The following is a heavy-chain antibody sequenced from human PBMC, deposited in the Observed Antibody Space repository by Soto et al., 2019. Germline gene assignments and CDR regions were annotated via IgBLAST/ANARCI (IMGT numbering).Heavy chain of an antibody. J-gene: IGHJ6*02. V-gene: IGHV4-59*01. CDR1: GCNISSYY. D-gene: IGHD3-22*01. CDR3: ARAWLLGPGYYYGMDV. Sequence: TSETLSLTSTVSGCNISSYYWSWIRQPPGKGLEWIGYIYYSGSTNYNPSLKSRVTISVDTSKNQFSLKLSSVTAADTAVYYCARAWLLGPGYYYGMDVWGQGTTVTVSS. CDR2: IYYSGST.